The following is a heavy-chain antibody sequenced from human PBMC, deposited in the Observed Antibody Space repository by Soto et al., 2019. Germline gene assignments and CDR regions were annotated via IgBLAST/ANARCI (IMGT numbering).Heavy chain of an antibody. D-gene: IGHD2-15*01. CDR2: RNLSGST. Sequence: AEIRCVTGGVHGGPFSGCYWRWSRKPPGTGLMWIGGRNLSGSTNYNPSLKSRVTISVDTSKNQFSLKLSSVTAADTAVYYCARGLYCSGGSCYYLYYYYYGMDVWGQGTTVTVSS. CDR1: GGPFSGCY. V-gene: IGHV4-34*01. CDR3: ARGLYCSGGSCYYLYYYYYGMDV. J-gene: IGHJ6*02.